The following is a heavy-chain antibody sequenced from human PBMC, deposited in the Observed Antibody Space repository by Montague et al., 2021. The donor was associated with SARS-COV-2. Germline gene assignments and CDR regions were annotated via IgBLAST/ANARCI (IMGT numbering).Heavy chain of an antibody. CDR2: IYWDXDK. CDR1: GFSLSTSGMC. V-gene: IGHV2-70*11. Sequence: PALVKPTQTLTLTCTFSGFSLSTSGMCVSWIRQPPGKALEWLARIYWDXDKYYSTSLKTRLTISKDTSKNQVVLTMTNMDPGDTATYYCAREYSSGVYFDYWGQGTLVTVSS. J-gene: IGHJ4*02. D-gene: IGHD6-19*01. CDR3: AREYSSGVYFDY.